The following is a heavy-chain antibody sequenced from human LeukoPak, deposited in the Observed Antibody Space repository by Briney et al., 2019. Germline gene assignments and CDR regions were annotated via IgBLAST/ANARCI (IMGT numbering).Heavy chain of an antibody. D-gene: IGHD3-16*02. J-gene: IGHJ3*02. CDR3: AKSNSYGLVDI. V-gene: IGHV4-39*07. CDR2: IFYSGST. Sequence: SETLSLTCTVSGGSISTSNYYWGWIRQPPGKGLEWIGNIFYSGSTYYSPSLRSRVTISLDTSRNQFSLKLNSVTAADTAVYYCAKSNSYGLVDIWGQGTMVTVSS. CDR1: GGSISTSNYY.